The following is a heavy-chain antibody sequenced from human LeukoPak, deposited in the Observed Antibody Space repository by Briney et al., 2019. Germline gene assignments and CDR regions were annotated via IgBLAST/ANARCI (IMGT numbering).Heavy chain of an antibody. CDR3: ASYYYDSSGYYFPPNYYYGMDV. CDR2: INPNSGGT. D-gene: IGHD3-22*01. V-gene: IGHV1-2*02. J-gene: IGHJ6*02. CDR1: GYTFTGYY. Sequence: ASVKVSCKASGYTFTGYYMHWVRQAPGQGLEWMGWINPNSGGTNYAQEFQGRVTMTRDTSISTAYMELSRLRSDDTAVYYCASYYYDSSGYYFPPNYYYGMDVWGQGTMVTVSS.